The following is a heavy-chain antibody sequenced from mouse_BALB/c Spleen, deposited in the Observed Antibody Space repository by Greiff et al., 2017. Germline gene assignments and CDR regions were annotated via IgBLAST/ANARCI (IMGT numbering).Heavy chain of an antibody. CDR2: ISSGGGST. Sequence: DVKLVESGGGLVKPGGSLKLSCAASGFAFSSYDMSWVRQTPEKRLEWVAYISSGGGSTYYPDTVKGRFTISRDNAKNTLYLQMSSLKSEDTAMYYCARRSYGSSEAMDYWGQGTSVTVSS. D-gene: IGHD1-1*01. CDR1: GFAFSSYD. CDR3: ARRSYGSSEAMDY. V-gene: IGHV5-12-1*01. J-gene: IGHJ4*01.